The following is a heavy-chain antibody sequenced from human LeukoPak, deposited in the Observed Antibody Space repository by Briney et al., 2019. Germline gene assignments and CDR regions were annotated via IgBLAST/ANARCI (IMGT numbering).Heavy chain of an antibody. J-gene: IGHJ4*02. V-gene: IGHV3-64*01. CDR1: GFTFSSYA. CDR2: LVSNGGST. D-gene: IGHD3-22*01. Sequence: PGGSLRLSCAASGFTFSSYAMHWVRQAPGKGLEYVSALVSNGGSTYYAKSVKGRFTISRDNSKNTLYLQMNSLRAEDTAVYYCAKLMGPHYFDTSGSPRASDYWGQGTLVTVSS. CDR3: AKLMGPHYFDTSGSPRASDY.